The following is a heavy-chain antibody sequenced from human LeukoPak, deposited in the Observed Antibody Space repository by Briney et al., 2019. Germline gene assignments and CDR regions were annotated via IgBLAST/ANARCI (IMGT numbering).Heavy chain of an antibody. J-gene: IGHJ3*02. D-gene: IGHD3-10*01. Sequence: GGSLRLSCVVSGFTFASSWMTWVRQAPGKGLEWVANIKEDGSEKHYADSVKGRFTISRDNAKNSLYLQMNSLRAEDTAVYYCAREPGIGYAFDIWGQGTMVTVSS. CDR1: GFTFASSW. V-gene: IGHV3-7*01. CDR3: AREPGIGYAFDI. CDR2: IKEDGSEK.